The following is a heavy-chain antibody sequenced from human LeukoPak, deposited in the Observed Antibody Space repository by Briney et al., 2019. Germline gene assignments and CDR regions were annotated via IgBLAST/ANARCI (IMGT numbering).Heavy chain of an antibody. D-gene: IGHD2-21*01. V-gene: IGHV3-11*01. CDR1: GFTFSDYN. CDR3: ATVVVDPREDALDI. J-gene: IGHJ3*02. CDR2: ISRSGSTK. Sequence: GGSLRLSCAASGFTFSDYNMRWIRHAPGKGLEWVSSISRSGSTKYYADSVKGRFTISRDNAKNSLFLQMNSLRAEDTAVYYCATVVVDPREDALDIWGQGTMVTVSS.